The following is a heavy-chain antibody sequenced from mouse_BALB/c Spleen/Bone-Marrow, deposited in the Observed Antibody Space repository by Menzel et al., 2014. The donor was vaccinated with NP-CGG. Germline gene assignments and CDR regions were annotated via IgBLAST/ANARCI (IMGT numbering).Heavy chain of an antibody. V-gene: IGHV7-3*02. J-gene: IGHJ2*01. Sequence: DVKLVESGGGLVQPGGSLRLSCATSGFTFTDYYMSWVRQPPGKALEWLGFIRNKANGYTTEYSASVKGRFTISRDNSQSILYLQMNTLRAEDSATYYCARDRGLTYFDYWGQGTTLTVSS. CDR3: ARDRGLTYFDY. CDR2: IRNKANGYTT. D-gene: IGHD2-4*01. CDR1: GFTFTDYY.